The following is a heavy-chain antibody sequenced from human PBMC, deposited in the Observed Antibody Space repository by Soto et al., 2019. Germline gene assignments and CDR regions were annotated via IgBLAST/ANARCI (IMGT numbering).Heavy chain of an antibody. D-gene: IGHD3-22*01. CDR2: IYHSGST. CDR3: ARVSSYYNFDY. Sequence: QVQLQESGPGLVKPSETLSLTCAVSGYSISSGYYWGWIRQPPGKGLEWIGTIYHSGSTYYNPSLKSRVTISVDTSKNQISLKLSSVTAADTAVYYCARVSSYYNFDYWGQGTLVTVSS. CDR1: GYSISSGYY. J-gene: IGHJ4*02. V-gene: IGHV4-38-2*01.